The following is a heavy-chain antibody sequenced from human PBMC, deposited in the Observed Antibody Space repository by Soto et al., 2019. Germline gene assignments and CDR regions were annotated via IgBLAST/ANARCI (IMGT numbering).Heavy chain of an antibody. V-gene: IGHV5-51*01. J-gene: IGHJ6*02. CDR3: PRHAPGFNRYSSSYYYYAMDV. Sequence: GESLKISCKGSGYSFTSYWIGWVRQMPGKGLEWMGIIYPGDSDTRYSPSFQGQVTISADKSISTAYLQWSSLKASDTAMYYCPRHAPGFNRYSSSYYYYAMDVWGQGTTVTLSS. CDR2: IYPGDSDT. D-gene: IGHD6-6*01. CDR1: GYSFTSYW.